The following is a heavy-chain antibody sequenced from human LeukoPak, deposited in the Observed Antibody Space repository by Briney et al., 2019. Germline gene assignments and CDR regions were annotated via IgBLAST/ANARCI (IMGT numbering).Heavy chain of an antibody. D-gene: IGHD3-10*01. Sequence: GESLKISCKGSGYTFSKFWIGWVRQMPGKGLEYMGIIYPGDSDTRYSPSFQGQVTISADKSISTAYLQWSSLKASDTAMYYCARQGGGYYYGSGSPFYYYYYGMDVWGQGTTVTVSS. V-gene: IGHV5-51*01. CDR2: IYPGDSDT. CDR3: ARQGGGYYYGSGSPFYYYYYGMDV. CDR1: GYTFSKFW. J-gene: IGHJ6*02.